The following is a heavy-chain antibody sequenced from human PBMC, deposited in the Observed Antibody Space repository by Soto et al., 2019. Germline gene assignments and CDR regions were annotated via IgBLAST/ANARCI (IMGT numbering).Heavy chain of an antibody. CDR1: GFTFVDYA. D-gene: IGHD6-13*01. CDR2: IAWISPGI. Sequence: EVQLVESGGGWVQLGRSLNLSCAASGFTFVDYAMNWVRQPPGRGLGWVWRIAWISPGIVYADSVKGRFTISRDNAKNSLYLQMNSLRAEDTALYYCAKDIETIAATGTSSFWFGPWGQGTLVTVSS. J-gene: IGHJ5*02. V-gene: IGHV3-9*01. CDR3: AKDIETIAATGTSSFWFGP.